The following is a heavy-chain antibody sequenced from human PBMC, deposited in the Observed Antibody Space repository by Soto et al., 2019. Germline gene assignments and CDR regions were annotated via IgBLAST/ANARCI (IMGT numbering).Heavy chain of an antibody. D-gene: IGHD3-9*01. J-gene: IGHJ4*02. V-gene: IGHV3-23*01. CDR3: AKRGYDILTGYYKTGY. Sequence: PGGSLRLSCAASGFTFSSYAMSWVRQAPGKGLEWVSAISGSGGSTYYADSVKGRFTISRDNSKNTLYLQTNSLRAEDTAVYYCAKRGYDILTGYYKTGYWGQGTMVTVSS. CDR2: ISGSGGST. CDR1: GFTFSSYA.